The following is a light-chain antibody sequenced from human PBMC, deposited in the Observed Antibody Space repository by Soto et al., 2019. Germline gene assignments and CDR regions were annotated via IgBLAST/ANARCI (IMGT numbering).Light chain of an antibody. CDR2: DVN. CDR3: TSWTTSTTMI. Sequence: QSVLTQPASVSGSPGQSITISCTGTSSDIGAYNFVSWYQQHPGKAPKLMLYDVNIRPSGVSNRFSGSKSGNTAPLTFFGPQAEDEADYYCTSWTTSTTMIFGGGTKVTVL. CDR1: SSDIGAYNF. V-gene: IGLV2-14*03. J-gene: IGLJ2*01.